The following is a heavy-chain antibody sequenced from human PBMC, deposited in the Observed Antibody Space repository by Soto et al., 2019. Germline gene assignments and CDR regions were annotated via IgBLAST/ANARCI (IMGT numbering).Heavy chain of an antibody. J-gene: IGHJ3*02. CDR2: ISYDGSNK. D-gene: IGHD2-15*01. V-gene: IGHV3-30*04. Sequence: GGSLRLSCAASGFTFSSYAMHWVRQAPGKGLEWVAVISYDGSNKYYADSVKGRFTISRDNSKNTLYLQMNSLRAEDMAVYYCAGGGNPNDAFDIWGQGTMVTVSS. CDR3: AGGGNPNDAFDI. CDR1: GFTFSSYA.